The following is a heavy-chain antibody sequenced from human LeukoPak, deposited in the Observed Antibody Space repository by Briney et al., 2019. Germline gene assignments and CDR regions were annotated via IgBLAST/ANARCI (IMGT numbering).Heavy chain of an antibody. CDR3: ATTPYYYDSSGYYYY. J-gene: IGHJ4*02. CDR2: IYYSGST. V-gene: IGHV4-59*01. CDR1: GGSISNSY. D-gene: IGHD3-22*01. Sequence: SETLSLTCTVSGGSISNSYWSWIRQPPGKGLEWIGYIYYSGSTNYNPSLKSRVTISVDTSKNQFSLKLNSVTAADTAVYYCATTPYYYDSSGYYYYWGQGTLVTVSS.